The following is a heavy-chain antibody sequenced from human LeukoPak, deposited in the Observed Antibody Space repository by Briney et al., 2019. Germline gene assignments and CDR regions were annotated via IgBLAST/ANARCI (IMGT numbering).Heavy chain of an antibody. J-gene: IGHJ6*03. CDR2: INSDGSST. CDR1: GFTFSSYW. Sequence: GGSLRLSCAASGFTFSSYWMHWVRQAPGKGLEWVSRINSDGSSTSYADSVKGRFTISRDNAKNTLYLQMNSLRAEDTAVYYCARGSAARPGYYYYMDVWGKGTTVTVPS. CDR3: ARGSAARPGYYYYMDV. V-gene: IGHV3-74*01. D-gene: IGHD6-6*01.